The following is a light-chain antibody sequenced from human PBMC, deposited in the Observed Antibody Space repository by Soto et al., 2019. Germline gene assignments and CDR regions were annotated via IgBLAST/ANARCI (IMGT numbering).Light chain of an antibody. J-gene: IGLJ2*01. V-gene: IGLV2-11*01. CDR2: DVT. CDR3: CSYAGNYTF. CDR1: SNDVGGYDY. Sequence: QSALTQPRSVSGSPGQSVTISCTGTSNDVGGYDYVSWYQQYPGKAPTYILYDVTKRPSGVPDRFSGSKSGNTASVTISGLQADDEADYYCCSYAGNYTFFGGGTQLTVL.